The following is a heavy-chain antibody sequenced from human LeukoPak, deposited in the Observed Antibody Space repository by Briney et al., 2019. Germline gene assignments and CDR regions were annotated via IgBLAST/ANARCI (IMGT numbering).Heavy chain of an antibody. CDR2: ISSSGSTI. D-gene: IGHD1-26*01. Sequence: GGSLRLSCAASGFTFSDYYMSWIRQAPGKGLEWVSYISSSGSTIYYADSVKGRFTISRDNAKNTLYLQMNSLRAEDTAVYYCAKQVRGGATGSNWFDPWGRGTLVTVSS. J-gene: IGHJ5*02. CDR3: AKQVRGGATGSNWFDP. V-gene: IGHV3-11*04. CDR1: GFTFSDYY.